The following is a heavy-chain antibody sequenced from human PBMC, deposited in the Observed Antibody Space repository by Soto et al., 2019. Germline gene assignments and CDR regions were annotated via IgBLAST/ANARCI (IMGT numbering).Heavy chain of an antibody. D-gene: IGHD6-6*01. Sequence: EVQLVESGGGLVQPGGSLRLSCAASGFTVSSNYMSWVRQAPGKGLEWVSVIYSGGSTYYADSVKARFTISRDNYKNTSYLQMHSLRAGPRTVDYGASPSIAARTSSYYDYRDVWGKGTT. CDR2: IYSGGST. J-gene: IGHJ6*03. CDR1: GFTVSSNY. V-gene: IGHV3-66*01. CDR3: ASPSIAARTSSYYDYRDV.